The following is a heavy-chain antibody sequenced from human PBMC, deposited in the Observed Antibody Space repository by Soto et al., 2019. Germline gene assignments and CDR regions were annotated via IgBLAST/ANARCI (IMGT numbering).Heavy chain of an antibody. J-gene: IGHJ6*02. D-gene: IGHD3-3*01. CDR3: AREPSLFYYGMDV. CDR2: INSDGSST. V-gene: IGHV3-74*01. CDR1: GFTFSSYW. Sequence: GGSLRLSCAASGFTFSSYWMHWVRQAPGKGLVWVSRINSDGSSTSYADSVKGRFTISRDNAKNTLYLQMNSLRAEDTAVYYCAREPSLFYYGMDVWGQGTTVTVSS.